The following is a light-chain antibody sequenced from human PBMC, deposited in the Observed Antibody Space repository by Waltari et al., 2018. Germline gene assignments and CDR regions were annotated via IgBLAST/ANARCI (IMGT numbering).Light chain of an antibody. J-gene: IGKJ4*01. V-gene: IGKV4-1*01. Sequence: DIVMTQSPDSLAVSLGERATINCKSSQSVLFSSNHRNYLAWYQQKPGQSRKLVLYWASTRESGVPDRFSGSGSATDFTLTISSLQAEDVAVYYCQQYFGLPLTFGGGTKLEIK. CDR2: WAS. CDR3: QQYFGLPLT. CDR1: QSVLFSSNHRNY.